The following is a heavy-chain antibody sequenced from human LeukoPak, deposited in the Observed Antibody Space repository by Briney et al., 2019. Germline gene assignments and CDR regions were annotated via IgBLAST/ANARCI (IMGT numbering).Heavy chain of an antibody. D-gene: IGHD3-22*01. CDR2: IYYSGST. CDR1: GGSISGYY. V-gene: IGHV4-59*01. Sequence: PSETLSLTCTVSGGSISGYYWSWIRQPPGKGLEWIGYIYYSGSTNYNPSLKSRVTISVDTSKNQFSLKLSSVTAADTAVYYCARYYDSSGYYPPEGYYYYYMDVWGKGTTVTVSS. J-gene: IGHJ6*03. CDR3: ARYYDSSGYYPPEGYYYYYMDV.